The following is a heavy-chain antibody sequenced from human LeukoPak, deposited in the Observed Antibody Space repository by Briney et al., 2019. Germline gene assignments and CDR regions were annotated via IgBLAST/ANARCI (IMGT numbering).Heavy chain of an antibody. D-gene: IGHD6-6*01. Sequence: ADTLSLTCTLSFACISISRGVWIRQPTGKALDWFCSNVFTGRTHYNPSVESRVTISVDTSKNQFSLGLSSVTAADTALYYCARRTDEHGSSSEGNWFDPWGQGTLVTVSS. J-gene: IGHJ5*02. CDR3: ARRTDEHGSSSEGNWFDP. CDR1: FACISISR. CDR2: NVFTGRT. V-gene: IGHV4-59*08.